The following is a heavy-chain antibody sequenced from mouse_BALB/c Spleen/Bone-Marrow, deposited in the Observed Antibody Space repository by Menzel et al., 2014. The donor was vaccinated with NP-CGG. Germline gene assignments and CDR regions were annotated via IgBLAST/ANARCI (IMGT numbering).Heavy chain of an antibody. D-gene: IGHD2-14*01. CDR3: ASYRYGWYFDV. Sequence: VPLNQSGAELVKPGASVKLSCTASGFNIKDTYLHWVKQRPEQGLDWIGRIDPAIFTKYDPKFQGKATITADTSSNTAYLHLSSLTSEDTAVYYCASYRYGWYFDVWGAGTTVTVSS. CDR2: IDPAIFT. CDR1: GFNIKDTY. J-gene: IGHJ1*01. V-gene: IGHV14-3*02.